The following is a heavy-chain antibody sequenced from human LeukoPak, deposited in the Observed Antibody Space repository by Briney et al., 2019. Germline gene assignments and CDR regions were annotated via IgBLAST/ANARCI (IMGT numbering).Heavy chain of an antibody. V-gene: IGHV1-8*01. D-gene: IGHD3-3*01. CDR1: GYTFTSYD. CDR2: MNPNSGNT. CDR3: ARVPNVENYYYCYMDV. Sequence: ASVKVSCKASGYTFTSYDINWVRQATGQGLEWMGWMNPNSGNTGYAQKFQGRVTMTRNTSISTAYMELSSLRSEDTAVYYCARVPNVENYYYCYMDVWGKGTTVTISS. J-gene: IGHJ6*03.